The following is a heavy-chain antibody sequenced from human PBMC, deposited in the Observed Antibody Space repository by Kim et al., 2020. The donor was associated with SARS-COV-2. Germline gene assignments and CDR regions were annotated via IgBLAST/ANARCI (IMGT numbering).Heavy chain of an antibody. D-gene: IGHD6-13*01. V-gene: IGHV3-30*18. CDR2: ISYDGSNK. CDR1: GFTFSSYG. Sequence: GGSLRLSCAASGFTFSSYGMHWVRQAPGKGLEWVAVISYDGSNKYYADSVKGRFTISRDNSKNTPYLQMNSLRAEDTAVYYCAKDLQLVVYYYYYMDVWGKGTTVTVSS. CDR3: AKDLQLVVYYYYYMDV. J-gene: IGHJ6*03.